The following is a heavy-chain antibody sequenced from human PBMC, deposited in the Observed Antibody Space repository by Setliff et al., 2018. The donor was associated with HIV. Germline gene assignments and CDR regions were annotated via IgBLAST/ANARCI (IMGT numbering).Heavy chain of an antibody. D-gene: IGHD3-10*01. V-gene: IGHV4-61*09. J-gene: IGHJ4*02. CDR2: VYASGGT. Sequence: PSETLSLTCTVSGGSISSGDDFWTWVRQPAGKGLEWIGHVYASGGTKYDPSLQSRVVISVDTSKNQFFLRLTSVTAADTAVYYCAREPAGSGSGSFGFWGQGTLVT. CDR1: GGSISSGDDF. CDR3: AREPAGSGSGSFGF.